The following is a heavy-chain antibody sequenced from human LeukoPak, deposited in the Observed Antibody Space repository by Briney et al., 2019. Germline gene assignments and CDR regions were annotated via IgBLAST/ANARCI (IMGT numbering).Heavy chain of an antibody. CDR2: INHSGST. CDR1: GGSFSGYY. Sequence: SETLSLTCAVYGGSFSGYYWSWIRQPPGKGLEWIGEINHSGSTNYNPSLKSRVTISVDTSKNQFSLKLSSVTAADTAVYYCAKDQGYSYCYVSYWGQGTLVTVSS. J-gene: IGHJ4*02. D-gene: IGHD5-18*01. V-gene: IGHV4-34*01. CDR3: AKDQGYSYCYVSY.